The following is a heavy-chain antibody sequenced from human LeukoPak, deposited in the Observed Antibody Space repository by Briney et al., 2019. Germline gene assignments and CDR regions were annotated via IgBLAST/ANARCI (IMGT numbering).Heavy chain of an antibody. D-gene: IGHD2-2*01. Sequence: GGSLRLSCAASGFTFSDYSMNWVRQAPGKGLEWVSSISCSSSNIYYADFVKGRFTISRDNAKNSLYLEMNSLRAEDTAVYYCARACARTNCYTEEWGQGTLVTVSS. CDR1: GFTFSDYS. CDR2: ISCSSSNI. CDR3: ARACARTNCYTEE. J-gene: IGHJ4*02. V-gene: IGHV3-21*01.